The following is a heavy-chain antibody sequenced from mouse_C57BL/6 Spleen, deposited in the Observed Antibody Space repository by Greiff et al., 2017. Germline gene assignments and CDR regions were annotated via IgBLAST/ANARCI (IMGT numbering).Heavy chain of an antibody. CDR2: IEPNSGGT. CDR1: GYTFTSYW. V-gene: IGHV1-72*01. CDR3: ARAPNWAFAY. D-gene: IGHD4-1*01. Sequence: QVQLQQPGAELVKPGASVKLSCKASGYTFTSYWMHWVKQRPGRGLEWIGRIEPNSGGTKYNEKFKSKATLTVDKPSSTAYMQLSSLTSEDSAVYYCARAPNWAFAYWGQGTLVTVSA. J-gene: IGHJ3*01.